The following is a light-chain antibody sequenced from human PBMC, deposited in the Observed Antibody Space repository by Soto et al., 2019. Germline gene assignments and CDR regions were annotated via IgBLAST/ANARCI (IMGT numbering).Light chain of an antibody. J-gene: IGLJ1*01. CDR1: SSNIGAGYD. V-gene: IGLV1-40*01. CDR2: GNS. Sequence: QSVLTQPPSVSGAPGQRVTISCNGSSSNIGAGYDVHWYQQLPGTAPKLLIYGNSNRPAGVPDRFSGSKSGTSASLAITGLQAEHEADYYSQSYASSLSVSCVFGTGTKVTVL. CDR3: QSYASSLSVSCV.